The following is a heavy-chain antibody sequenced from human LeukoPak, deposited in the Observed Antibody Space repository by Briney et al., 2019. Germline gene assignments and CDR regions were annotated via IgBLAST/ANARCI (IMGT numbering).Heavy chain of an antibody. Sequence: SVKVSCKVSGSSFSSYAISWVRQAPGQGLEWMGRIIPIFGTANYAQKFQGRVTITTDESTSTAYMELSSLRSEDTAVYYCARARLDYYDSSGYYLSWGQGTLVTVSS. D-gene: IGHD3-22*01. V-gene: IGHV1-69*05. CDR1: GSSFSSYA. CDR3: ARARLDYYDSSGYYLS. J-gene: IGHJ4*02. CDR2: IIPIFGTA.